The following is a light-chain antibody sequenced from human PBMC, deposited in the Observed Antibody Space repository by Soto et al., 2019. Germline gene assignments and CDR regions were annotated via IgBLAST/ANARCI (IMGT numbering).Light chain of an antibody. J-gene: IGLJ2*01. CDR3: AYWDDSLSGVL. CDR2: NNH. CDR1: SSNIGSNP. Sequence: QSVLTQSPSASGTPGQRVTISCSGSSSNIGSNPVHWYQQLPGSAPQLLIHNNHQRPAGVPDRFSASKSGTSASLAIGGLQSEDEDDYYCAYWDDSLSGVLFGGGTKLTVL. V-gene: IGLV1-44*01.